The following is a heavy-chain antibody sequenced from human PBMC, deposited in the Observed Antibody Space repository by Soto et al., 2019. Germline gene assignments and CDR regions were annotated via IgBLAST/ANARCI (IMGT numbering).Heavy chain of an antibody. D-gene: IGHD2-15*01. Sequence: SETLSLTCSVSGDSISSNFWTWIRQPPGKGLEWIGYIYSTGDTIYSPSLKSRVTISVDTSKNQFSLKLSSVTAADTALYYCASLDCSGGTCHLGYWGQGTLVTVSS. CDR3: ASLDCSGGTCHLGY. CDR1: GDSISSNF. CDR2: IYSTGDT. V-gene: IGHV4-59*08. J-gene: IGHJ4*02.